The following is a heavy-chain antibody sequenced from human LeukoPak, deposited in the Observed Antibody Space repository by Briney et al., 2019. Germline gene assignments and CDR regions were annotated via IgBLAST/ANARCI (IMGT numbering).Heavy chain of an antibody. CDR3: AKVGTNAFDI. CDR1: GFTVRNNY. CDR2: IVDNGGST. J-gene: IGHJ3*02. V-gene: IGHV3-23*01. Sequence: GGSLRLSCAVSGFTVRNNYMSWVRQAPGKGLEWVSAIVDNGGSTYYADSVKGRLTISRDNSKNTLYLQMNSLSADDTALYYYAKVGTNAFDIWGQGTMVTVS.